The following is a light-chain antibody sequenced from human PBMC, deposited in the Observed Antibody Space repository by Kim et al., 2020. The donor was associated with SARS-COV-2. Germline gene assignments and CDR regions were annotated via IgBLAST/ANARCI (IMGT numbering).Light chain of an antibody. V-gene: IGLV1-44*01. CDR2: ASH. CDR3: ATWDDNLNNPV. CDR1: SSNIGNNA. Sequence: GQWVTISCSGSSSNIGNNAFNWYQQLPRTAPKLLIYASHQRPSGVPDRFSGSKSGTSASLAIRGLQSDDEAEYLCATWDDNLNNPVFGGGTQLTVL. J-gene: IGLJ2*01.